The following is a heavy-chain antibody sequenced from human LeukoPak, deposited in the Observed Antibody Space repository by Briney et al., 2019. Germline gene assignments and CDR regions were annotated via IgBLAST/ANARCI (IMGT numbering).Heavy chain of an antibody. CDR1: GGSFSGYY. J-gene: IGHJ6*03. V-gene: IGHV4-34*01. CDR3: ARHFTRITMVRGVIDYYYMDV. Sequence: SETLSLTCAVYGGSFSGYYWSWIRQPPGKGLEWIGEINHSGSTNYNPSLKSRVTISVDTSKNQFSLKLSSVTAADTAVYYCARHFTRITMVRGVIDYYYMDVWGKGTTVTVSS. CDR2: INHSGST. D-gene: IGHD3-10*01.